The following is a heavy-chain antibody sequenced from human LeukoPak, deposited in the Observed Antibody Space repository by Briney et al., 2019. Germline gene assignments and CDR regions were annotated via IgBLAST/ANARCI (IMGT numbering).Heavy chain of an antibody. CDR2: ISCDGSNK. CDR3: ARDLGEVAYCSGVTCPFDY. J-gene: IGHJ4*02. D-gene: IGHD2-15*01. V-gene: IGHV3-30-3*01. Sequence: GGSLRLSCAASGFTFTGYAMRWVRQAPGEGLEWVAVISCDGSNKYYADSMKGRFTVSRDNSKNTLYLQMNSLRAEDTAVYYCARDLGEVAYCSGVTCPFDYWGQGTLVTVSP. CDR1: GFTFTGYA.